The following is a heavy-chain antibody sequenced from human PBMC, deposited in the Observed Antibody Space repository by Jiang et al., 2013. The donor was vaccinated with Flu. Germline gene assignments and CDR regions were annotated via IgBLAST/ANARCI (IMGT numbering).Heavy chain of an antibody. J-gene: IGHJ4*02. CDR3: AHISVAATEFDY. D-gene: IGHD2-15*01. CDR2: IYWDDDK. V-gene: IGHV2-5*02. Sequence: KALEWLALIYWDDDKRYSPSLKSRLTITKDTSKNQVVLTMTNMDPVDTATYYCAHISVAATEFDYWGQGTLVTVSS.